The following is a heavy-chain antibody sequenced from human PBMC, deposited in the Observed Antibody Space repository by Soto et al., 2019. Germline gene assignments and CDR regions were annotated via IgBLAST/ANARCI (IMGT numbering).Heavy chain of an antibody. CDR1: GGYIRSYY. CDR2: VYYSGST. J-gene: IGHJ6*02. Sequence: SQIQPLTCTVSGGYIRSYYWSWIRQPTGKGLDWIGYVYYSGSTNYNPSLKSRVTISIDTSKNQFSLKLSSVTAADTAVYYCARQSXSSWRNHYYYYGLDVWGQGTTVTVSS. V-gene: IGHV4-59*08. CDR3: ARQSXSSWRNHYYYYGLDV. D-gene: IGHD6-13*01.